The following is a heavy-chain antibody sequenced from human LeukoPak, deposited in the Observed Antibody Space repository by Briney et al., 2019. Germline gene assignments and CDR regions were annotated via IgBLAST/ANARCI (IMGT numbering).Heavy chain of an antibody. CDR3: ARDFQPRYCSSSSCSPA. D-gene: IGHD2-2*01. J-gene: IGHJ6*02. CDR2: IRPDGSQK. V-gene: IGHV3-7*03. CDR1: GLTFSSHW. Sequence: PGGSLRLSCAASGLTFSSHWMSWVRQAPGEGLEWVANIRPDGSQKYYVDSARGRFTISRDNAKSSLYLQMSSLRPEDTATYYCARDFQPRYCSSSSCSPAWGQGTTVTVSS.